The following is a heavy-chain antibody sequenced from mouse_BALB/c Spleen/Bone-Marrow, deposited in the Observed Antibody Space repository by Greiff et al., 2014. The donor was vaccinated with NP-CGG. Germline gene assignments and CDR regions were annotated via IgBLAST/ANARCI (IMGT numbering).Heavy chain of an antibody. V-gene: IGHV1-7*01. CDR1: GYTFTTYW. J-gene: IGHJ1*01. Sequence: VQLQQSGAELAKPGASVKMSCKASGYTFTTYWIHWVKQRPGQGLEWIGYINPSTGNTEYNQKFRDRATLTADKSSSTPYMQLSSLISEDSAVYYCARGLRDWYFDVWGAGTTVTVSS. CDR2: INPSTGNT. D-gene: IGHD2-4*01. CDR3: ARGLRDWYFDV.